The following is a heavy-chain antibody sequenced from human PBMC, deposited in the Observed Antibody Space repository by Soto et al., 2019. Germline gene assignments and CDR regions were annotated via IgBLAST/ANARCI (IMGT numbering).Heavy chain of an antibody. CDR1: GFTFSTFG. V-gene: IGHV3-30*18. J-gene: IGHJ6*02. D-gene: IGHD4-17*01. CDR3: AKDLQAYGDYDYYCYGLDV. Sequence: QLVESGGGVVPPGASLRLSCAASGFTFSTFGMHWVRQTPGKGLEWVAVISCDGNNKVYADSVKGRFTISRDNFKNTVDLVMNNLKVDDTAVYYCAKDLQAYGDYDYYCYGLDVWGQGATVSVSS. CDR2: ISCDGNNK.